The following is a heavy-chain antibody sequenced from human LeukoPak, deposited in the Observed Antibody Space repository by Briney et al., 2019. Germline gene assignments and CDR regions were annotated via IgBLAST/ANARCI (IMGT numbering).Heavy chain of an antibody. CDR1: GFTFSNYA. D-gene: IGHD5-24*01. Sequence: GGSLRLSCSASGFTFSNYAMHWVRQAPGKGLEYVSAISSNGGSTYYADSVKGRFTISRDNSKNTLYLQMSSLRAEDTAVYYRVQSGSPEMATNAFDYWGQGTLVTVSS. CDR2: ISSNGGST. J-gene: IGHJ4*02. V-gene: IGHV3-64D*06. CDR3: VQSGSPEMATNAFDY.